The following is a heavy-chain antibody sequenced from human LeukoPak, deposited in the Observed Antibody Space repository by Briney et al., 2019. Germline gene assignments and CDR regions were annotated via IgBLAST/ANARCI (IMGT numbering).Heavy chain of an antibody. J-gene: IGHJ4*02. Sequence: ASVAVTCTASGYTLTGYYMRWVRQAPGQGLEWMGWINPHSGGTNYAQTFQGRVTMTRDTSITTAYMELSRLRSDDTAVYYCAKGRVLLQIDYWGQGTLVTVSS. CDR3: AKGRVLLQIDY. CDR2: INPHSGGT. V-gene: IGHV1-2*02. CDR1: GYTLTGYY. D-gene: IGHD2-15*01.